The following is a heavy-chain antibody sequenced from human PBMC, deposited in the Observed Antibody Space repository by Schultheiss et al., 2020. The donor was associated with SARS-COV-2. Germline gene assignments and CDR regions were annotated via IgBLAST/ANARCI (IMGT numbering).Heavy chain of an antibody. J-gene: IGHJ5*02. CDR2: IYYSGST. CDR3: ARTRLAARPNWFDP. V-gene: IGHV4-30-4*08. D-gene: IGHD6-6*01. Sequence: YVSWVRQPPGKGLEWIGYIYYSGSTYYNPSLKSRVTISVDTSKNQFSLKLSSVTAADTAVYYCARTRLAARPNWFDPWGQGTLVTVSS. CDR1: Y.